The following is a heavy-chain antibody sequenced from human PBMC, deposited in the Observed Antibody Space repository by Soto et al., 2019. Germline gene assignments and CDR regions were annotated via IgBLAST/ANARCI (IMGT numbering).Heavy chain of an antibody. CDR1: GGTFSSYA. Sequence: SVKVSCKASGGTFSSYAISWVRQAPGQGLEWMGGIIPIFGTAYYAQKFQGRVTITADESTSTAYMELSSLRSEDTAVYYCARDRPITMVRDYGMDVWGQGTTVTVSS. CDR2: IIPIFGTA. CDR3: ARDRPITMVRDYGMDV. D-gene: IGHD3-10*01. J-gene: IGHJ6*02. V-gene: IGHV1-69*13.